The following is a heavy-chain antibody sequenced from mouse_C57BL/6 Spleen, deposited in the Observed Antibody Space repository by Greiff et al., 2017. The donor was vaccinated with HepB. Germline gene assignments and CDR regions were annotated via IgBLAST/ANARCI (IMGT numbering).Heavy chain of an antibody. CDR2: ISYSGST. J-gene: IGHJ2*01. CDR1: GYSITSGYD. D-gene: IGHD1-1*01. CDR3: ARGDGYGSSYYFDY. V-gene: IGHV3-1*01. Sequence: EVKLEESGPGMVKPSQSLSLTCTVTGYSITSGYDWHWIRHFPGNKLEWMGYISYSGSTNYNPSLKSRISITHDTSKNHFFLKLNSVTTEDTATYYCARGDGYGSSYYFDYWGQGTTLTVSS.